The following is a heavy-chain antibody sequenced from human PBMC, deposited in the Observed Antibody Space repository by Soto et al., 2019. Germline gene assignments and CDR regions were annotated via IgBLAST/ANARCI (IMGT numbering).Heavy chain of an antibody. CDR3: ARGAENYYDSSGYYSNWFDH. V-gene: IGHV4-39*01. CDR2: IYYSGST. CDR1: GCSISSSSYY. J-gene: IGHJ5*02. Sequence: XETLSLTCTVSGCSISSSSYYWGWIRQPPGKGLEWIGSIYYSGSTYYNPSLKSRVTISVDTSKNQFSLKLSSVTAADTAVYYCARGAENYYDSSGYYSNWFDHWGQGTLVTVSS. D-gene: IGHD3-22*01.